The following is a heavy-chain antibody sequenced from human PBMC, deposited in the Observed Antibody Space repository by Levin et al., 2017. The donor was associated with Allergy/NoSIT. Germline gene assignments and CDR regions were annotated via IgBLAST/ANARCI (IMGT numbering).Heavy chain of an antibody. CDR3: ARPGYCSSTSCWTGAFDI. CDR2: ISSSGSTM. CDR1: GFTFSSFG. D-gene: IGHD2-2*01. V-gene: IGHV3-48*01. J-gene: IGHJ3*02. Sequence: PGGSLRLSCAASGFTFSSFGMNWVRQPPGKGLEWVSYISSSGSTMYYADSVKGRFTISRDNAKNSLYPQMNSLRAEDTAVYYCARPGYCSSTSCWTGAFDIWGQGTMVTVSS.